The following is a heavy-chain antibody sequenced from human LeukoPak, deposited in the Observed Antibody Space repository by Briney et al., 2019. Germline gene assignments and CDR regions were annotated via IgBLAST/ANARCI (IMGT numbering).Heavy chain of an antibody. J-gene: IGHJ4*02. D-gene: IGHD3-9*01. CDR1: GGTFSSYA. V-gene: IGHV1-69*13. Sequence: GASVKVSCKASGGTFSSYAISWVRQAPGQGLEWMGGITPIFGTANYALKFQGRVTITADESTSTAYTELSSLRSEDTAVYYCARGVRRYFDWLLDYWGQGTLVTVSS. CDR2: ITPIFGTA. CDR3: ARGVRRYFDWLLDY.